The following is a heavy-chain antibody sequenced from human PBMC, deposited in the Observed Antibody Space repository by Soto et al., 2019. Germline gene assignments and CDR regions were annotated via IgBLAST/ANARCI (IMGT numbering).Heavy chain of an antibody. CDR1: GFTFSNAW. J-gene: IGHJ5*02. CDR3: TTDPTMIVVVT. Sequence: GGSLRLSCAASGFTFSNAWMSWVRQAPGKGLEWVGRIKGKTDGGTTDYAAPVKGRFTISRDDSKNTLYLQMNSLKTEDTAVYYCTTDPTMIVVVTWGQGTLVTVSS. D-gene: IGHD3-22*01. CDR2: IKGKTDGGTT. V-gene: IGHV3-15*01.